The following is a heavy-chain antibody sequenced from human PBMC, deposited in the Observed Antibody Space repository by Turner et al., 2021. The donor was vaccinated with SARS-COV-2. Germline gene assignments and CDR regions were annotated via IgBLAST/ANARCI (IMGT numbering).Heavy chain of an antibody. Sequence: QLQLPESGSGLVNPAETPSRTCTVSCGSIGSSSYYWGWIRQPPGKGLEWIGSIYYSGSTYYYPSLKSRVTISVDTSKNQFSLKLSYVTAADTAVYYCARLPVGYYGSGSYYHYGMDVWGQGTTVTVSS. CDR3: ARLPVGYYGSGSYYHYGMDV. J-gene: IGHJ6*02. V-gene: IGHV4-39*01. D-gene: IGHD3-10*01. CDR1: CGSIGSSSYY. CDR2: IYYSGST.